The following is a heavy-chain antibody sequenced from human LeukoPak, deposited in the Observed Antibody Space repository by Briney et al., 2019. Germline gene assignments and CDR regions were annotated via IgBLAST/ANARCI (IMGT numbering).Heavy chain of an antibody. D-gene: IGHD5-12*01. Sequence: SETLSLTCTVSGGSISSYYWSWIRRPPGRGLEWIGCTYYSGSTNYNPSLMSRLNISVDTSKYQFSLNLSSVTAADTAVYYCARGGAIAATIYSYWGQGTLVTVSS. CDR2: TYYSGST. J-gene: IGHJ4*02. CDR3: ARGGAIAATIYSY. CDR1: GGSISSYY. V-gene: IGHV4-59*01.